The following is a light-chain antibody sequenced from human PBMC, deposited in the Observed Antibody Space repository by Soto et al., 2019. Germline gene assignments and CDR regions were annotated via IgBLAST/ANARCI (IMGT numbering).Light chain of an antibody. CDR3: LQYQSYWT. Sequence: DIQMTQSPSTLSASVGDRVSITCRASQSISRQLAWYQQKPGKAPNLLIYQASNLETGVPSRFTGSGSGTEFPLTISSLQPYDLATYYCLQYQSYWTFGQGTKVEVK. CDR1: QSISRQ. V-gene: IGKV1-5*03. CDR2: QAS. J-gene: IGKJ1*01.